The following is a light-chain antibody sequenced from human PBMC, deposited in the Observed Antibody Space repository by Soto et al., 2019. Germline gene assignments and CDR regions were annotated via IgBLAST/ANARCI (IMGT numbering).Light chain of an antibody. CDR1: QSLLHSDGNNY. CDR2: LGS. J-gene: IGKJ4*01. V-gene: IGKV2-28*01. CDR3: MQALQTPT. Sequence: EIVMTQSPLSLPVTPGGPASISCRSSQSLLHSDGNNYMGWYLQKPGHSPQLLIYLGSNRASGVPDRFSGSGSGTDFTLKISRVEAEDVGVYYCMQALQTPTFGGGTKVEIK.